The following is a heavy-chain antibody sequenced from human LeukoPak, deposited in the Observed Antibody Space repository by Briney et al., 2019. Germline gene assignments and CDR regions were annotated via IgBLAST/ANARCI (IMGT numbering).Heavy chain of an antibody. J-gene: IGHJ3*02. CDR3: ARAKMFYYEGGTYYHAFDI. Sequence: PGGSLRLSCAASGVSFSSYSMNWVRQAPGKGLEWVSSISSSSNYIYYADSVKGRFTISRDNAKNSLYLQMNSLRAEDTAVYYCARAKMFYYEGGTYYHAFDIWGQGTMVTVSS. D-gene: IGHD3-22*01. V-gene: IGHV3-21*01. CDR1: GVSFSSYS. CDR2: ISSSSNYI.